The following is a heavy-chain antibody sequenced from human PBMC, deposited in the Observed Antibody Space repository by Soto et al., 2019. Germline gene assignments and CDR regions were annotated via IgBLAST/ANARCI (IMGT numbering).Heavy chain of an antibody. J-gene: IGHJ4*02. D-gene: IGHD4-17*01. CDR2: IPYSGPT. CDR3: VRQDYGFSPDS. CDR1: GGSIGNRNTY. V-gene: IGHV4-39*01. Sequence: PSETLSLTCTVSGGSIGNRNTYGAWIRQSPGKGLEYIGTIPYSGPTYYNPSLRSGATISADTSKNQFSVRLTSVTAADTAVYYCVRQDYGFSPDSWGQGTLGTVS.